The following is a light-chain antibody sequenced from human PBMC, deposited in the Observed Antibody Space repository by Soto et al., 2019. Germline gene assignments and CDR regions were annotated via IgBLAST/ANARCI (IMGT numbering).Light chain of an antibody. J-gene: IGLJ2*01. Sequence: QSALTQPPSASGSPGQSVTISCTGTNNDVGGYNYVSWYQQHPGKAPKLMIYEVTKRPSGVPDRFSGSKSGNTASLPVSGLQAEDEADYHCRSYADTFVVFGGGTNLTVL. V-gene: IGLV2-8*01. CDR2: EVT. CDR3: RSYADTFVV. CDR1: NNDVGGYNY.